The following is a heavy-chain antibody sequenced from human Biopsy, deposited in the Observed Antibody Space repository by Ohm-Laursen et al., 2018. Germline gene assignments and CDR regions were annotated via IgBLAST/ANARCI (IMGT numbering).Heavy chain of an antibody. V-gene: IGHV4-61*01. CDR3: ARGSSYGYDFDY. D-gene: IGHD5-18*01. Sequence: GTLSLTCTVSGGSVSSGSYYWSWIRQPPGKGLEWIGYIYYSGSTNFNPSLKSRVTISVDTSKNQFSLKLSSVTAADTAVYFCARGSSYGYDFDYWGQGTLVAVSS. CDR1: GGSVSSGSYY. CDR2: IYYSGST. J-gene: IGHJ4*02.